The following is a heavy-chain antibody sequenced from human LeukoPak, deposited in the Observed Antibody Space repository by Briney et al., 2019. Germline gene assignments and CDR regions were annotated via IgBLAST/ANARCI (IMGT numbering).Heavy chain of an antibody. CDR1: GGSISSSSYY. CDR2: IYYTGST. J-gene: IGHJ4*02. Sequence: PSETLSLTCTVSGGSISSSSYYWGWIRQPPGKGLEWIGSIYYTGSTYYNPSLKSRVTISVDTSKSQFSLKLFSVTAADTAVYYCASRGDSNSWYGSLNYWGQGTLVTVSS. V-gene: IGHV4-39*01. CDR3: ASRGDSNSWYGSLNY. D-gene: IGHD6-13*01.